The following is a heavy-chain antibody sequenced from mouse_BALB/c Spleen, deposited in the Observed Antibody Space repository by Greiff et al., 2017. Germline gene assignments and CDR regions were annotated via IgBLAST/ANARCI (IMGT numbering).Heavy chain of an antibody. D-gene: IGHD2-14*01. J-gene: IGHJ4*01. V-gene: IGHV14-3*02. CDR3: ARGRGRYDAMDY. CDR2: IDPANGNT. Sequence: EVQLQQSGAELVKPGASVKLSCTASGFNIKDTYMHWVKQRPEQGLEWIGRIDPANGNTKYDPKFQGKVTITADTSTNTAYLQLSSLTSEDTAVYYCARGRGRYDAMDYWGQGTSVTVSS. CDR1: GFNIKDTY.